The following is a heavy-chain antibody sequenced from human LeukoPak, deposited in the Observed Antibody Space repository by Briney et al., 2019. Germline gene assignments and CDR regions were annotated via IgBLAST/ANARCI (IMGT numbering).Heavy chain of an antibody. D-gene: IGHD7-27*01. CDR3: ARGIDPRYYMDV. CDR1: GHTFTNSD. Sequence: GASVKVSCKAVGHTFTNSDVNWVRQATGRGLEWMGWLNPQSGNKGYAQKFQGRVTMTMNTSITTAFMELSSLRPDDTAVYYCARGIDPRYYMDVWGKGSAITVSS. CDR2: LNPQSGNK. J-gene: IGHJ6*03. V-gene: IGHV1-8*02.